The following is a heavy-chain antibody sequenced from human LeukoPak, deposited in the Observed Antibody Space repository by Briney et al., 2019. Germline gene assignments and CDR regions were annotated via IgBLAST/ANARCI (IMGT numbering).Heavy chain of an antibody. CDR1: GYSFTNYW. J-gene: IGHJ4*02. CDR2: IYPGDSDT. D-gene: IGHD2-2*01. Sequence: GESLKISCQGSGYSFTNYWIGWVRQMPGKGLEWMGIIYPGDSDTRYSPSFQGQVTISADKSISTAYLQWSSLKASDTAMYYCARQPPYCSSAGRPFDYWGQGTLVTVSS. CDR3: ARQPPYCSSAGRPFDY. V-gene: IGHV5-51*01.